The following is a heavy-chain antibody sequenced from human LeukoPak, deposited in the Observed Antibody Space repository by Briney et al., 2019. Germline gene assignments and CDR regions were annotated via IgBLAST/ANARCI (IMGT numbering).Heavy chain of an antibody. V-gene: IGHV3-23*01. Sequence: TGGSLRLSCAASGFTFSSYAMSWVRQAPGKGLEWVSSISGSSTYYADSVKGRFTISKDTSKNTLYLQMNSLRAEDTAVYYCAKAVVVVGVNPPLDYGMDVWGQGTTVTVSS. CDR1: GFTFSSYA. D-gene: IGHD2-15*01. CDR2: ISGSST. J-gene: IGHJ6*02. CDR3: AKAVVVVGVNPPLDYGMDV.